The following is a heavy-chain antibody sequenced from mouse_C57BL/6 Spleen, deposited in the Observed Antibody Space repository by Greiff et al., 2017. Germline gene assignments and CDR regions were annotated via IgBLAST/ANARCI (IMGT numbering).Heavy chain of an antibody. CDR1: GYTFTSYW. J-gene: IGHJ2*01. V-gene: IGHV1-59*01. CDR2: IDPSDSYT. CDR3: ARESTVVAACDY. D-gene: IGHD1-1*01. Sequence: VQLQQPGAELVRPGTSVKLSCKASGYTFTSYWMHWVKQRPGQGLEWIGVIDPSDSYTNYNQKFKGKATLTVDTSSSTAYMQLSSLTSEDSAVYCYARESTVVAACDYWGQGTTLTVSS.